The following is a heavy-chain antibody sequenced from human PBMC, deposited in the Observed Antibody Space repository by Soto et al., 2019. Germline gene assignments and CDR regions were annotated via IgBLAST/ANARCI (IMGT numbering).Heavy chain of an antibody. CDR1: GYTFNDYL. V-gene: IGHV1-3*01. J-gene: IGHJ4*02. Sequence: GASVKVSCKASGYTFNDYLVHLVRQAPGQRLEWMGWINAANGNTIFSPGFQGRLTITRDTSASTAYMDLTSLTSEDTAVYYCARISVVAATLDYWGQGTPVTVSS. CDR3: ARISVVAATLDY. D-gene: IGHD2-15*01. CDR2: INAANGNT.